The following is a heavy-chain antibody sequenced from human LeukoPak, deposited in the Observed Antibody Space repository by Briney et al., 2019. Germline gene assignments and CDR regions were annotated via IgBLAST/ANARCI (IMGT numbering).Heavy chain of an antibody. CDR1: GFTFSSYE. J-gene: IGHJ4*02. CDR2: ISSSGSII. CDR3: ARDLQTYYDFWSGFDY. V-gene: IGHV3-48*03. D-gene: IGHD3-3*01. Sequence: GGSLRLSCAASGFTFSSYEMNWVRQAPGKGLEWVSYISSSGSIIYYADSVKGRFTISRDNAKNSLYLQMNSLRAEDTAVYYCARDLQTYYDFWSGFDYWGQGTLVTVSS.